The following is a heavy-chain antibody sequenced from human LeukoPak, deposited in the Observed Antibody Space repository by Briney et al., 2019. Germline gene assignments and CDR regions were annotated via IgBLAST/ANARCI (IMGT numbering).Heavy chain of an antibody. CDR2: IYYSGST. CDR3: ARQVVVRGAYFDY. CDR1: GGSISSYY. Sequence: SETLSLTCTVSGGSISSYYWSWIPQPPGKGLEWIGYIYYSGSTNYNPSLKSRVTISVDTSKNQFSLKLSSVTAADTAVYYCARQVVVRGAYFDYWGQGTLVTVSS. J-gene: IGHJ4*02. V-gene: IGHV4-59*08. D-gene: IGHD3-10*01.